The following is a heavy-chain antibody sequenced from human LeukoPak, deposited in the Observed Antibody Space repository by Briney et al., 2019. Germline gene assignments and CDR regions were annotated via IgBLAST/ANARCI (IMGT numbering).Heavy chain of an antibody. CDR2: IYYSGST. J-gene: IGHJ4*02. CDR3: ARRYDY. Sequence: SETLSLTCTVSGGSISSSSYYWGWIRQPPGKGLEWIGSIYYSGSTYYSPSLKSRVTISVDTTKNQFSMKLSSVTAADTAVYYCARRYDYWGQGTLVTVSS. CDR1: GGSISSSSYY. V-gene: IGHV4-39*01.